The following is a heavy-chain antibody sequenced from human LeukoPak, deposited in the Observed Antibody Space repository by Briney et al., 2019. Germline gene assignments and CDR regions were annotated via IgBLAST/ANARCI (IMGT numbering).Heavy chain of an antibody. V-gene: IGHV4-39*07. Sequence: PSETLSLTCTVSGGSISSSSYYWGWIRQPPGKGLEWIGSIYYSGSTNYNPSLKSRVTISVDTSKNQFSLKLSSVTAADTAVYYCARGGDSLRYFDWFHQGYYFDYWGQGTLVTVSS. CDR1: GGSISSSSYY. CDR3: ARGGDSLRYFDWFHQGYYFDY. J-gene: IGHJ4*02. D-gene: IGHD3-9*01. CDR2: IYYSGST.